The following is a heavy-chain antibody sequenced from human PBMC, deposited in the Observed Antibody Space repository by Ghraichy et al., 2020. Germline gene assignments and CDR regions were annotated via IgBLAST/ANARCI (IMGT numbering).Heavy chain of an antibody. J-gene: IGHJ3*02. V-gene: IGHV4-39*01. CDR3: ARQHGITGAPGGFDI. CDR1: GDSFTNHNYY. Sequence: ESLNISCTVSGDSFTNHNYYWGWVRRPPGKGLEWLGTVSYSETTYYNPSLKSRLTLSISASKNQFSLRLGSVTAPDAAVYSCARQHGITGAPGGFDIWGQGTVVSVAS. CDR2: VSYSETT. D-gene: IGHD1-20*01.